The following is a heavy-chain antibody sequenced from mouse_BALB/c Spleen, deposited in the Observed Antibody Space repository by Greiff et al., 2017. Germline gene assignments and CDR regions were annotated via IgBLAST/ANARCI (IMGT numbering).Heavy chain of an antibody. CDR1: GFNIKDTY. V-gene: IGHV14-3*02. J-gene: IGHJ3*01. D-gene: IGHD4-1*01. CDR2: IDPANGNT. Sequence: VQLKESGAELVKPGASVKLSCTASGFNIKDTYMHWVKQRPEQGLEWIGRIDPANGNTKYDPKFQGKSTITVDTSSNTAYLQLSSLTSEDTAVYYCARSGTGTGAYWGQGTLVTVSA. CDR3: ARSGTGTGAY.